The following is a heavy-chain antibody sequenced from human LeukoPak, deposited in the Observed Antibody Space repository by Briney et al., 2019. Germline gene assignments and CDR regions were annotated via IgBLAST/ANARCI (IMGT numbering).Heavy chain of an antibody. Sequence: PSETLSLTCTVSGGSISSSSYYWGWIRQPPGKGLEWIGSIYYSGSTYYNPSLKSRVTISVDTSKNQFSLKLSSVTAADTAVYYCARIPFRGIIAGAFEHWGQGTLVTVSS. J-gene: IGHJ4*02. CDR2: IYYSGST. CDR1: GGSISSSSYY. V-gene: IGHV4-39*01. CDR3: ARIPFRGIIAGAFEH. D-gene: IGHD3-10*01.